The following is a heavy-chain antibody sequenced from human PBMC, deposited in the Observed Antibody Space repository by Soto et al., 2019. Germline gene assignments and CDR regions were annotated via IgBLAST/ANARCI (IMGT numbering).Heavy chain of an antibody. V-gene: IGHV3-53*01. J-gene: IGHJ4*02. CDR2: IYTSGST. Sequence: LRLSCAAYGFTVSGNYMTWVRQAPGKGLEWVSSIYTSGSTSYADSVKGRFTISRDNSKNTVYLQMNSLRAEDTAVYFCARQQWLGPFDYWGQGTQVTVSS. D-gene: IGHD6-19*01. CDR3: ARQQWLGPFDY. CDR1: GFTVSGNY.